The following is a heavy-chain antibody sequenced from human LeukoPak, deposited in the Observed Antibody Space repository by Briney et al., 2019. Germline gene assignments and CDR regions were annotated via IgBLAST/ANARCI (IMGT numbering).Heavy chain of an antibody. CDR1: GGTLSSYA. V-gene: IGHV1-69*13. CDR2: IIPIFGTA. Sequence: SVHVSCKASGGTLSSYAISWLRQAPGHPLEWTGGIIPIFGTANYAQKFQGRVTITADESTSTAYMELSLLRSEDRAVYYCARVRVFGNVAFDIWGQGTMVTVSS. J-gene: IGHJ3*02. D-gene: IGHD3-16*01. CDR3: ARVRVFGNVAFDI.